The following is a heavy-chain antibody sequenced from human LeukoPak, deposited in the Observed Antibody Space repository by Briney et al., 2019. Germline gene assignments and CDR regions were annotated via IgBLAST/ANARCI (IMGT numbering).Heavy chain of an antibody. J-gene: IGHJ4*02. CDR2: ISGSGGST. D-gene: IGHD5-18*01. V-gene: IGHV3-23*01. CDR3: AKDIQLWTNYFDY. Sequence: QSGGSLRLSCAASGFTFSSYAMSWVRQAPGKGLEWVSAISGSGGSTYYADSVKGRFTISRDNSKNTLYLQMNSLRAEDTAVYYCAKDIQLWTNYFDYWGQGTLVTVSS. CDR1: GFTFSSYA.